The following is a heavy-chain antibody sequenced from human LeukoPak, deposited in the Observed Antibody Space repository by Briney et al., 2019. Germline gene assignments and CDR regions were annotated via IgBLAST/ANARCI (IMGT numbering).Heavy chain of an antibody. V-gene: IGHV4-30-2*01. J-gene: IGHJ4*02. CDR3: ARPLLEQQLAPFDY. Sequence: SETLSLTCTVSGGSISSGGYYWSWIRQPLGKGLEWIGYIYHSGSTYYNPSLKSRVTISVDRSKNQFSLKLSSVTAADTAVYYCARPLLEQQLAPFDYWGQGTLVTVSS. D-gene: IGHD6-13*01. CDR1: GGSISSGGYY. CDR2: IYHSGST.